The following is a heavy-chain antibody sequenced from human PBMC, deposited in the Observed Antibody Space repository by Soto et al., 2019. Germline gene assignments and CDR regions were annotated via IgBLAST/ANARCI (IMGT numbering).Heavy chain of an antibody. CDR2: IIPILGIA. D-gene: IGHD3-10*01. J-gene: IGHJ6*04. V-gene: IGHV1-69*02. CDR3: ARGSGPTPITMVRGVKMDV. CDR1: GGTFSSYT. Sequence: SVKVSCKASGGTFSSYTISWVRQAPGQGLEWMGRIIPILGIANYAQKIQGRDTITADKSTSTAYMELSSLRSEDTAVYYCARGSGPTPITMVRGVKMDVWGKGTTVTISS.